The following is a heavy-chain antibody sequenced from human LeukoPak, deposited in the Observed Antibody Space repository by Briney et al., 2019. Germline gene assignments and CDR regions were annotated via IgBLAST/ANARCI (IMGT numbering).Heavy chain of an antibody. J-gene: IGHJ4*02. CDR3: ARLVPTSGTYYYDSSGTKMDY. CDR2: VYTSGST. D-gene: IGHD3-22*01. V-gene: IGHV4-4*07. Sequence: PSETLSLTCSVSGGSVSGYYWTWIRQPAGKGLEWIGRVYTSGSTHYNPSLKTRLTISVDTSKNQFSLKLSSVTAADTAVYYCARLVPTSGTYYYDSSGTKMDYWGQGTLVTVSS. CDR1: GGSVSGYY.